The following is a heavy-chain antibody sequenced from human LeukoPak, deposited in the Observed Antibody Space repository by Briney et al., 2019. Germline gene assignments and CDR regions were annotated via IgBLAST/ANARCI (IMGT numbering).Heavy chain of an antibody. CDR1: GFTFNSYA. J-gene: IGHJ4*02. CDR2: ITGGGDTT. D-gene: IGHD2-15*01. Sequence: GGSLRLSCAASGFTFNSYAMTWVRQAPGKGLEWVSSITGGGDTTYYADSVKGRFTISRDNSKNTLSLQINSLRADDMAVYYCAKERSEVVVAATNYWGQGKLVTVS. CDR3: AKERSEVVVAATNY. V-gene: IGHV3-23*01.